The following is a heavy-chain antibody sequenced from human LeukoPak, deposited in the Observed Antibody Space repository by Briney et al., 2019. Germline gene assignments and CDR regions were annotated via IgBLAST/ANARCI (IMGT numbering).Heavy chain of an antibody. V-gene: IGHV3-23*01. CDR2: ISGSGGST. CDR3: AKDLSLEYSSSSYFQY. CDR1: GFTFSSHA. Sequence: GGSLRLSCAASGFTFSSHAMSWVRQAPGKGLEWVSVISGSGGSTYYADSVKGRFTISRDNSKNTLYLQMNSLRAEDTAVYYCAKDLSLEYSSSSYFQYWGQGTLVTVSS. J-gene: IGHJ1*01. D-gene: IGHD6-6*01.